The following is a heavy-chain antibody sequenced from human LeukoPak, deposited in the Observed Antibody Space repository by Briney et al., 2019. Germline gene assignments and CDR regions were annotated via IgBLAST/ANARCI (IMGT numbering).Heavy chain of an antibody. CDR1: GGSFSGYY. J-gene: IGHJ4*02. CDR3: ARGLVVATYFDY. D-gene: IGHD5-12*01. V-gene: IGHV4-34*01. CDR2: INHSGST. Sequence: SETLSLTRAVYGGSFSGYYWSWIRQPPGKGLEWIGEINHSGSTNYNPSLKSRVTISVDTSKNQFSLKLSSVTAADTAVYYCARGLVVATYFDYWGQGTLVTVSS.